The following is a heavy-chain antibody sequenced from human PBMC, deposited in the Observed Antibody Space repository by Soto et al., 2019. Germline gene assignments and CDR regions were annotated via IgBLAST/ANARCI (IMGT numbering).Heavy chain of an antibody. CDR3: ARVGLTMVRGVRLRWNWFDP. D-gene: IGHD3-10*01. CDR1: GYTFTSYY. Sequence: ASVKVSCKASGYTFTSYYMHWVRQAPGQGLEWMGIINPSGGSTSYAQKFQGRVTMTRDTSTSTVYMELSSLRSEDTAVYYCARVGLTMVRGVRLRWNWFDPWGQGTLVTVSS. CDR2: INPSGGST. V-gene: IGHV1-46*01. J-gene: IGHJ5*02.